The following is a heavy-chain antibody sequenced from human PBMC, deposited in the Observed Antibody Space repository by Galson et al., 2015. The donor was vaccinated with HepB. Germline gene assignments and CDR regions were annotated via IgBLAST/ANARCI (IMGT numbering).Heavy chain of an antibody. Sequence: SLRLSCAASGFTFSSYGMHWVRQAPGKGLEWVAVIWYDGSNKYYADSVKGRFTISRDNSKNTLYLQMNSLRAEDTAVYYCARDGGLLWFGELTENDAFDIWGRGTMVTVSS. CDR2: IWYDGSNK. J-gene: IGHJ3*02. CDR1: GFTFSSYG. V-gene: IGHV3-33*08. CDR3: ARDGGLLWFGELTENDAFDI. D-gene: IGHD3-10*01.